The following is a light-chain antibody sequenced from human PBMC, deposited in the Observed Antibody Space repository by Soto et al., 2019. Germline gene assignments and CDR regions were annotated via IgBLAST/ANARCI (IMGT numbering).Light chain of an antibody. V-gene: IGKV1-39*01. CDR1: QSIYNY. J-gene: IGKJ1*01. CDR3: QQSYSTPRT. Sequence: DIQMTQSPSSLSASVGDRVTITCRASQSIYNYLNWYQQKPGKAPQLLIFAASSLQSGVPSRFSGSESGTDFTLTISSLQPEDFATYYCQQSYSTPRTFGQGTKVEI. CDR2: AAS.